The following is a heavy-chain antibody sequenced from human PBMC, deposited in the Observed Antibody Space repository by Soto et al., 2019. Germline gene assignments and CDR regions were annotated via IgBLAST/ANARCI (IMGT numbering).Heavy chain of an antibody. J-gene: IGHJ4*02. D-gene: IGHD3-3*01. CDR3: VKEGSRFLALDC. CDR2: ITGLGGST. Sequence: TGKGLEYVSGITGLGGSTFYGDSVKGRFTISRDNSKNTLYLQMSSLRPEDTAVYFCVKEGSRFLALDCWCQGTLVTVS. V-gene: IGHV3-64D*08.